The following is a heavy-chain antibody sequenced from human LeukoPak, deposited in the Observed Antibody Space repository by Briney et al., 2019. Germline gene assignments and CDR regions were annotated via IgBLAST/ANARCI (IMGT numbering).Heavy chain of an antibody. Sequence: PGGSLRLSCAASGFTFSSYWMSWVRQAPGKGLEWVANIKQDGSEKYYVDSVKGRFTISRDNAKNSLYLQMNSLRAEDTAVYYCARKEAGTLIYDYYFDYWGQGTLDTVSS. CDR3: ARKEAGTLIYDYYFDY. CDR2: IKQDGSEK. D-gene: IGHD2/OR15-2a*01. J-gene: IGHJ4*02. V-gene: IGHV3-7*01. CDR1: GFTFSSYW.